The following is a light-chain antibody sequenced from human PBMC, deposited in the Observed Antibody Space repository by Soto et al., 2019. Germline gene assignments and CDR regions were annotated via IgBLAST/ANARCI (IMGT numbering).Light chain of an antibody. CDR2: GNR. Sequence: QSALTQPPSVSGAPGQRVTISCTGSSSNIGAGYDVHWYQQLPGTAPKLLMYGNRNRPSGVPDRFSGSKSGTSASLAITGLQAEDEADYYCQSYDSSLSSYVFGTGTKVTVL. CDR1: SSNIGAGYD. J-gene: IGLJ1*01. CDR3: QSYDSSLSSYV. V-gene: IGLV1-40*01.